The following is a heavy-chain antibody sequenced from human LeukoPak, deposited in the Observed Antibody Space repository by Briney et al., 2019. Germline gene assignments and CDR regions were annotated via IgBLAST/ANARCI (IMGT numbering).Heavy chain of an antibody. CDR1: GGSISSGGYY. CDR3: ARIEPVTATIEPFIDY. D-gene: IGHD5-24*01. J-gene: IGHJ4*02. Sequence: SQTLSLTCTVSGGSISSGGYYWSWIRQHPGKGLEWIGYIYYSGSTYYNPSLKSRVTISVDTSKNQFSLKLSSVTAADTAVYYCARIEPVTATIEPFIDYSGQGTLVTVSS. CDR2: IYYSGST. V-gene: IGHV4-31*03.